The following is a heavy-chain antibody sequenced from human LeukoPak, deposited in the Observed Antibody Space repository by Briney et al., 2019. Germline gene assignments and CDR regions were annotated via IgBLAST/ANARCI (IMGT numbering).Heavy chain of an antibody. D-gene: IGHD3-10*01. CDR2: INHSGST. CDR1: GGSFSGYY. J-gene: IGHJ4*02. Sequence: SETLSLTCAVYGGSFSGYYWSWIRQPSGKGLEWIGEINHSGSTNYNPSLKSRVTISVDTSKNQFSLKLSSVTAADTAVYYCARGGRGPHYFDYWGQGTLVTVSS. V-gene: IGHV4-34*01. CDR3: ARGGRGPHYFDY.